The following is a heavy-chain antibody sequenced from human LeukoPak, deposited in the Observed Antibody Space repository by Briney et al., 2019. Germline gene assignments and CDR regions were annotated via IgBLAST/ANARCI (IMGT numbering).Heavy chain of an antibody. CDR2: IYSDTTA. Sequence: GGSLTLSCAASGFTVSSNYMGWVRQAPGRGLEWVSVIYSDTTAYYPDSVKCRFTISRDNSKNTLYLQMNSLSTDDTAVYYCAKVEEGWFDPWGQGTLVTVSS. J-gene: IGHJ5*02. V-gene: IGHV3-66*01. CDR1: GFTVSSNY. CDR3: AKVEEGWFDP.